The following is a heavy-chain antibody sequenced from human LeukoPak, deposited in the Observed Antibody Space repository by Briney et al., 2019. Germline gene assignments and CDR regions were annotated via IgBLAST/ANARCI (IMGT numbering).Heavy chain of an antibody. V-gene: IGHV3-21*01. J-gene: IGHJ4*02. CDR1: GFTLSSYS. CDR3: ARADAAAAGFDY. CDR2: ISSSSSYI. D-gene: IGHD6-13*01. Sequence: GGSLRLSCAASGFTLSSYSMNWVRQAPGKGLEWVSSISSSSSYIYYADSVKGRFTISRDNAKNSLYLQMNSLRAEDTAVYYCARADAAAAGFDYWGQGTLVTVSS.